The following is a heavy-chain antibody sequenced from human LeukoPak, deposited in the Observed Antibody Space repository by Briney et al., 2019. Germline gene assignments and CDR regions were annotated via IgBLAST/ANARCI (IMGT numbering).Heavy chain of an antibody. CDR1: GFTFSSYA. CDR3: ARAIHSSSWYYFDY. CDR2: ISYDGSNK. D-gene: IGHD6-13*01. J-gene: IGHJ4*02. V-gene: IGHV3-30*04. Sequence: GGSLRLSCAASGFTFSSYAMHWVRQAPDKGLEWVAVISYDGSNKYYADSVKGRFTISRDNSKNTLYLQMNSLRAEDTAVYYCARAIHSSSWYYFDYWGQGTLVTVSS.